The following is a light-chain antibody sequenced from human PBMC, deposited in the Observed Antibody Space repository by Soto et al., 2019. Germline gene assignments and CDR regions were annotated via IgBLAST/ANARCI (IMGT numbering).Light chain of an antibody. V-gene: IGLV2-14*01. CDR1: SSDIGYYNY. CDR2: EVS. CDR3: SSYTTSSTQV. J-gene: IGLJ3*02. Sequence: QSALTQPASVSGSRGQSITISCTGTSSDIGYYNYVSWYRQHPGKAPKLMIYEVSNRPSGVSYRFSGSKSGNTASLAISGLQAEDEADYYCSSYTTSSTQVFGGGTNLTVL.